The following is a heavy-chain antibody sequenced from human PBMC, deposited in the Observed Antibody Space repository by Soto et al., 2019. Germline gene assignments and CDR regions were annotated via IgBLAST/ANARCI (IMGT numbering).Heavy chain of an antibody. CDR1: GFTFSSYG. CDR3: AKDERGYDFWSGYYGYYYYGMDV. Sequence: GGSLRLSCAASGFTFSSYGMHWVRQAPGKGLEWVAVISYDGSNKYYADSVKGRFTISRDNSKNTLYLQMNSLRAEDTAVYYCAKDERGYDFWSGYYGYYYYGMDVWGQGTTVTVSS. V-gene: IGHV3-30*18. D-gene: IGHD3-3*01. J-gene: IGHJ6*02. CDR2: ISYDGSNK.